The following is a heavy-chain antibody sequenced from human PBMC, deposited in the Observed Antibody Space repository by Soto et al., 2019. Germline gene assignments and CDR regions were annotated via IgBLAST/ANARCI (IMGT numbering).Heavy chain of an antibody. D-gene: IGHD2-21*02. CDR3: ASSWRVTTGVAYYFDY. CDR1: GFTFSSYG. J-gene: IGHJ4*02. Sequence: GGSLRLSCAASGFTFSSYGMHWVRQAPGKGLEWVAVISYDGSNKYYADSVKGRFTISRDNSKNTLYLQMNSLRAEDTAVYYCASSWRVTTGVAYYFDYWGQGTLVTVSS. V-gene: IGHV3-30*03. CDR2: ISYDGSNK.